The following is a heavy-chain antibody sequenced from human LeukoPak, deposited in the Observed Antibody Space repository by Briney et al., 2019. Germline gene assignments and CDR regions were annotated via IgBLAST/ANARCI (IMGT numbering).Heavy chain of an antibody. J-gene: IGHJ6*03. D-gene: IGHD3-10*01. V-gene: IGHV3-48*03. Sequence: PGGSLRLSCAASGFTFSSYEMNWVRQAPGKGLEWVSYISSSGSTIYYADSVKGRFTISRDNAKNSLYLQMNSLRAEDTAVYYCARARSTGELLWFGEFNYYYYYMDVWGKGTTVTISS. CDR3: ARARSTGELLWFGEFNYYYYYMDV. CDR2: ISSSGSTI. CDR1: GFTFSSYE.